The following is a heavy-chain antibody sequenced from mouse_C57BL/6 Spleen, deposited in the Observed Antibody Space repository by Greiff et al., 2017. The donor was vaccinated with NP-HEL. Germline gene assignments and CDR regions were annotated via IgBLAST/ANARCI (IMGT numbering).Heavy chain of an antibody. V-gene: IGHV5-17*01. CDR3: ARSSAYYTYYFDY. CDR1: GFTFSDYG. D-gene: IGHD2-12*01. J-gene: IGHJ2*01. Sequence: EVQLVESGGGLVKPGGSLKLSCAASGFTFSDYGMHWVRQAPEKGLEWVAYISSGSSTTYYADTVKGRFTISRDNAKNTLFLQMTSLRSEDTAMDYCARSSAYYTYYFDYWGQGTTLTVSS. CDR2: ISSGSSTT.